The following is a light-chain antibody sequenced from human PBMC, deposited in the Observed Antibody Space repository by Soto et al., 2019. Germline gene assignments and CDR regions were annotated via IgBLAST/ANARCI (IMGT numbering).Light chain of an antibody. CDR2: GAS. CDR3: QQYDSWPPSYT. V-gene: IGKV3-15*01. Sequence: EIVMTQSPATLSVSLGDRATRSCRASQSVGSYLAWYQQKPGQAPILLIYGASTRATGIPGRFSGSGSETCFTRTISSLQSEDFAVYYCQQYDSWPPSYTFGQGTKLEIK. CDR1: QSVGSY. J-gene: IGKJ2*01.